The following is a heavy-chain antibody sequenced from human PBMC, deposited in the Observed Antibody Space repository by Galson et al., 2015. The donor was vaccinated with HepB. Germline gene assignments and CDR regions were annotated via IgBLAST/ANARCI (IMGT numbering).Heavy chain of an antibody. CDR2: INWDGGST. D-gene: IGHD4-17*01. CDR3: ARDYGDYEGDMGAFDI. J-gene: IGHJ3*02. Sequence: SLRLSCAASGFTFDDYGMSWVRQAPGKGLEWVSGINWDGGSTGYADSVKGRFTISRDNAKNSLYLQMNSLRAEDTALYHCARDYGDYEGDMGAFDIWGQGTMVTVSS. CDR1: GFTFDDYG. V-gene: IGHV3-20*01.